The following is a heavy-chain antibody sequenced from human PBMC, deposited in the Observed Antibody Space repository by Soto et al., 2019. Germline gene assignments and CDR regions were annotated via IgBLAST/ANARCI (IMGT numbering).Heavy chain of an antibody. CDR2: ITPDSGDT. CDR1: GYTFTDYH. V-gene: IGHV1-2*02. Sequence: QVQLVQSGAEVKKSGASVKVSCKASGYTFTDYHMHWVRQAPGQGLEWMGWITPDSGDTKYAQKCQGRVNMTRDTSIRTVYIELTSLTSDDTAVYFCARDRVGFAVVTPAHWGQGTLVSVSS. D-gene: IGHD3-3*01. CDR3: ARDRVGFAVVTPAH. J-gene: IGHJ4*02.